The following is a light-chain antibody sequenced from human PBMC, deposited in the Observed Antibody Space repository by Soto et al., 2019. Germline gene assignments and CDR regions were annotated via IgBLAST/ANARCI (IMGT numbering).Light chain of an antibody. CDR2: GAS. Sequence: EIVMTQSPATLSVSPGERATLSCRASQSVSSNLAWYQQKPGQAPRLAIYGASTRATGIPARFSGSGSGTEFTLTISSLQPEDFAVYYCQQYNNWPPYTFGQGTKLEIK. CDR3: QQYNNWPPYT. CDR1: QSVSSN. V-gene: IGKV3-15*01. J-gene: IGKJ2*01.